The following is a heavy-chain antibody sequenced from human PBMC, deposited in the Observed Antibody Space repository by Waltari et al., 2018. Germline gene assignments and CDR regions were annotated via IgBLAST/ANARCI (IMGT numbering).Heavy chain of an antibody. CDR2: IFFGGGDT. J-gene: IGHJ4*02. CDR3: EKDAFGNTYLDH. V-gene: IGHV3-30*19. CDR1: GFRLGSFG. D-gene: IGHD3-10*01. Sequence: QVQLVESGGGVVQPGMSLRLSCAASGFRLGSFGMHWVRQAPGKGLEWVALIFFGGGDTFYADSVRGRFTISRDNSKNTLYLDINSLRLDDTAIYYCEKDAFGNTYLDHWGQGTLVTVSS.